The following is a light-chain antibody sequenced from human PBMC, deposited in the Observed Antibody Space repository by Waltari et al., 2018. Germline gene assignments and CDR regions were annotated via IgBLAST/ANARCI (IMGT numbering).Light chain of an antibody. CDR3: QQSYSTRYT. CDR2: AAS. V-gene: IGKV1-39*01. CDR1: QTISNY. Sequence: DIQMTQSPSSLSASVRDRVTITCRASQTISNYLNWYQQKPGKAPKLLIYAASSLQSGVPSRFSGSGSGTDFTLTISSLQPEDFATYYCQQSYSTRYTFGQGTKLEIK. J-gene: IGKJ2*01.